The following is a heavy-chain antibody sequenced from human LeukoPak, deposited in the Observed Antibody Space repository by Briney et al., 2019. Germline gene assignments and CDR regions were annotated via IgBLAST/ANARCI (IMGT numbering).Heavy chain of an antibody. D-gene: IGHD1-26*01. CDR3: ARDRGVFSGSYPLYYFDC. CDR2: IMPDGSAQ. J-gene: IGHJ4*02. CDR1: GFIFSNHY. Sequence: GGSLRLSCAASGFIFSNHYMAWVRQPPGKGLEWVANIMPDGSAQECVDSVKGRFTISRDNARNSLYLQMDSLRGEDTAVYYCARDRGVFSGSYPLYYFDCWGQGTLVTVSS. V-gene: IGHV3-7*01.